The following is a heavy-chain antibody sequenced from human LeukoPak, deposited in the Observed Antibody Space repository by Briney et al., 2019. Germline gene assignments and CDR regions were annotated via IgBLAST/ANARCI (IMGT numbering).Heavy chain of an antibody. CDR2: LWYDGVNT. V-gene: IGHV3-33*01. J-gene: IGHJ4*02. Sequence: GGSLRLSCAASGFSISTYGMHWVRQAPGKGLEWVAVLWYDGVNTYYADSVKGRFTISRDNSKNTLYLQTNSLRAEDAAVYYCARAQDSSSWYLDSWGQGTLVTVSS. CDR3: ARAQDSSSWYLDS. D-gene: IGHD6-13*01. CDR1: GFSISTYG.